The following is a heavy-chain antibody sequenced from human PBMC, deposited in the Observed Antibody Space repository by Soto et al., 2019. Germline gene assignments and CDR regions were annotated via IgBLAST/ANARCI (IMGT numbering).Heavy chain of an antibody. CDR2: INHSGST. V-gene: IGHV4-34*01. Sequence: ETLCLSCSVYGVSFSGYYWSWIRQPPGKGLEWIGEINHSGSTNYNPSLKSRVTISVDTSKNQFSLTLSSVTAADTAVYYCARGKRISSWFDPWGQGTLVTVSS. D-gene: IGHD1-20*01. J-gene: IGHJ5*02. CDR1: GVSFSGYY. CDR3: ARGKRISSWFDP.